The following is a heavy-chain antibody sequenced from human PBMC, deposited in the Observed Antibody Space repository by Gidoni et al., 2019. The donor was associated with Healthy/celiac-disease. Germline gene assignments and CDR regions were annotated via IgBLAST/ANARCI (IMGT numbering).Heavy chain of an antibody. J-gene: IGHJ4*02. D-gene: IGHD3-16*01. CDR2: IVVGSGNT. Sequence: QMQLVQSGPEVKTPGTSAKVSCTASGFTFPSPAMPWVRQARGQRLEWIGWIVVGSGNTNYAQKFQERVTITRDMSTSTAYMELSSLRSEDTAVYYCAADLGDAGPALVYWGQGTLVTVSS. V-gene: IGHV1-58*02. CDR3: AADLGDAGPALVY. CDR1: GFTFPSPA.